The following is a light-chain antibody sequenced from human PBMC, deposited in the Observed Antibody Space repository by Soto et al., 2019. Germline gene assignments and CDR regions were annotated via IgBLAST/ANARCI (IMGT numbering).Light chain of an antibody. V-gene: IGKV3-20*01. Sequence: EIVLTQSPGTLSLSPGERATLSCRASQSVSSTYLAWYQQKPGQAPRFLIYGASSRATGVPDTFSGSGSGTDFTLTISRLEPEDFAVYYCQQFDGTSGAFGQGTKVEVK. CDR2: GAS. J-gene: IGKJ1*01. CDR1: QSVSSTY. CDR3: QQFDGTSGA.